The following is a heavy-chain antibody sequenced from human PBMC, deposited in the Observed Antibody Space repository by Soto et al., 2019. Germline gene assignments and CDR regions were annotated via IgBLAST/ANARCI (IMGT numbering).Heavy chain of an antibody. Sequence: ASVKVSCKASGYTFTSYAMHWVRQAPGQRLEWMGWINAGNGNTKYSQKFQGRVTITRDTSASTAYMELSSLRSEDTAVYYCARRKGSGSYYNPVDYYGMDVWSQGTTVTVSS. CDR3: ARRKGSGSYYNPVDYYGMDV. CDR1: GYTFTSYA. D-gene: IGHD3-10*01. CDR2: INAGNGNT. V-gene: IGHV1-3*01. J-gene: IGHJ6*02.